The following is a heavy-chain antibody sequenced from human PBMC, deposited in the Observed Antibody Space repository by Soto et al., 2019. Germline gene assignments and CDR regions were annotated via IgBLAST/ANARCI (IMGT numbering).Heavy chain of an antibody. CDR1: GYSFTSYW. CDR3: ARSSITGTTNRYYYGMDV. V-gene: IGHV5-51*01. CDR2: IYPGDSDT. J-gene: IGHJ6*02. D-gene: IGHD1-7*01. Sequence: GESLKISCKGSGYSFTSYWIGWVRQMPGKGLEWMGIIYPGDSDTRYSPSFQGQVTISADKSISTAYLQWSSLKASDTAMYYCARSSITGTTNRYYYGMDVWGQGTTVTVSS.